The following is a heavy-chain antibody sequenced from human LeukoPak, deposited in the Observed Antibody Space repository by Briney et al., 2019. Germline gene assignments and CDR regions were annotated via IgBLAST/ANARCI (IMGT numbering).Heavy chain of an antibody. D-gene: IGHD6-19*01. CDR3: ASQSGYSSGWTAWGALDI. Sequence: SETLSLTCTVSGGSISSYYWSWIRQPPGKGLEWIGYIYYSGSTNYNPSLKSRVTISVDTSKNQFSLKLSSVTAADTAVYYCASQSGYSSGWTAWGALDIWGQGTMVTVSS. CDR2: IYYSGST. CDR1: GGSISSYY. J-gene: IGHJ3*02. V-gene: IGHV4-59*01.